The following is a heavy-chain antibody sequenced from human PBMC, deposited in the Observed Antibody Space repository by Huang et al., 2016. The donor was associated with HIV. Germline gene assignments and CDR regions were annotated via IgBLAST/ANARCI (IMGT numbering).Heavy chain of an antibody. CDR2: ISYDGINQ. V-gene: IGHV3-30*18. D-gene: IGHD3-16*01. J-gene: IGHJ3*02. CDR1: GFSFRSYG. Sequence: QAQLVESGGGVVQPGRSLRLSCVASGFSFRSYGMHWVRQAPGKGLEWVAGISYDGINQYYVDSVKGRFIISRDNSKNTLHLQMNSLRADDTAVYYCAKDRTYDYVWALRDGFDTWGQGTVVTVSS. CDR3: AKDRTYDYVWALRDGFDT.